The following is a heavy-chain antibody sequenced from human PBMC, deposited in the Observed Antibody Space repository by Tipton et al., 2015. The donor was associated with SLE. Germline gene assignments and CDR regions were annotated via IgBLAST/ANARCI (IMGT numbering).Heavy chain of an antibody. J-gene: IGHJ3*02. CDR2: IYYSGST. Sequence: TLSLTCTVSGGSISSGDYYWSWIRQPPGKGLEWIGYIYYSGSTYYNPSLKSRVTISVDTSKNQFSLKLSSVTAADTAVYYCARVLYYYDSSGSTGAFDMWGQGTMVTYST. V-gene: IGHV4-30-4*01. CDR3: ARVLYYYDSSGSTGAFDM. CDR1: GGSISSGDYY. D-gene: IGHD3-22*01.